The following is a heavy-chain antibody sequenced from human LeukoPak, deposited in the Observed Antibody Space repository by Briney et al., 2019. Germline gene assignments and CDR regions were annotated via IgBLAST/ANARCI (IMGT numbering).Heavy chain of an antibody. J-gene: IGHJ4*02. D-gene: IGHD2-2*01. Sequence: GGSLRLSCAASGFTFSSYGMHWVRQAPGKGLEWLAFIRYDGSNKYYADSVKSRFTISRDNSKNTLYLQMNSLRAQDTAVYYCAKDEYQLLLRGGYYFAYWGQGTLVTASS. CDR3: AKDEYQLLLRGGYYFAY. CDR1: GFTFSSYG. CDR2: IRYDGSNK. V-gene: IGHV3-30*02.